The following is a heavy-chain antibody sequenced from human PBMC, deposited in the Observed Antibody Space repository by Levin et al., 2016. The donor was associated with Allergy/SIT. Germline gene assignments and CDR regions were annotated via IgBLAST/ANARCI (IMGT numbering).Heavy chain of an antibody. CDR3: ARLSGRYSSSYFDY. V-gene: IGHV5-51*01. CDR2: IYPGDSDT. J-gene: IGHJ4*02. D-gene: IGHD6-13*01. Sequence: VRQMPGKGLEWMGIIYPGDSDTRYSPSFQGQVTISADKSISTAYLQWSSLKASDTAMYYCARLSGRYSSSYFDYWGQGTLVTVSS.